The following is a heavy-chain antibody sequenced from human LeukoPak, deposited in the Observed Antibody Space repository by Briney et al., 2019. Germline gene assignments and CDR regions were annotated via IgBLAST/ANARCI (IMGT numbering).Heavy chain of an antibody. CDR1: GFTFSSYV. Sequence: AGESLRLSCETAGFTFSSYVMHWVRRTPGKGLVWVSRISHDGIISYADSVKGRFTISRDNAKNTLILQMNSLRVEDTAVYYCARDWVYKIDYWGRGTLVTVSS. J-gene: IGHJ4*02. CDR2: ISHDGII. V-gene: IGHV3-74*01. D-gene: IGHD5-24*01. CDR3: ARDWVYKIDY.